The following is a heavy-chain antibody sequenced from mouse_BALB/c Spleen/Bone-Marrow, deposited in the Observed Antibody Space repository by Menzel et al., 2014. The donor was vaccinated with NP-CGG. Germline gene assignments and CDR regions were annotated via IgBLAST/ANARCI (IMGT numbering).Heavy chain of an antibody. CDR2: IWWVDDK. D-gene: IGHD1-1*01. CDR1: GFSLSTSGMG. Sequence: QVTLKESGPGLLKPSQTLSLTCSFSGFSLSTSGMGVGWIRQPSGKGLEWLAHIWWVDDKYYNPSLKSQIPISKDTSXNQVFLKITSVDTADTATYYCARQENYYGTSRFAYWGQGTLVTVSA. CDR3: ARQENYYGTSRFAY. J-gene: IGHJ3*01. V-gene: IGHV8-8*01.